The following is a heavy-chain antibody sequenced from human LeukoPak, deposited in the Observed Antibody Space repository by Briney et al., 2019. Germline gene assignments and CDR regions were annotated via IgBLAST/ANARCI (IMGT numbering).Heavy chain of an antibody. J-gene: IGHJ4*02. Sequence: ASVRVSCKASGYAFTGFYKHWVRQAPGQGLEWVGWINPDSGGTKYAQKFQGRVTMTRDTSIRTAYMELTRLRSDDTAVYYCARVARFQRNIPSTGSELGYWGQGTLVTVSS. D-gene: IGHD3-10*01. CDR2: INPDSGGT. CDR1: GYAFTGFY. V-gene: IGHV1-2*02. CDR3: ARVARFQRNIPSTGSELGY.